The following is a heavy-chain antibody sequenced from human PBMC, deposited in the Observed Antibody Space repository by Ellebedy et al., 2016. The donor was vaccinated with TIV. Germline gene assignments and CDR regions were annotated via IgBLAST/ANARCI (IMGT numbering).Heavy chain of an antibody. CDR3: VHRPPYSSDSTTSPTRFDP. D-gene: IGHD2/OR15-2a*01. CDR1: GFLLSTSGVA. CDR2: IYWNDDK. Sequence: SGPTLVKPTQTLTLTCTFSGFLLSTSGVAVGWIRQPPGKALEWLALIYWNDDKRYSPSLKNRLTITKDTSKNQVVLTMTNMDPVDTATYYCVHRPPYSSDSTTSPTRFDPWGQGTLVIVSS. V-gene: IGHV2-5*01. J-gene: IGHJ5*02.